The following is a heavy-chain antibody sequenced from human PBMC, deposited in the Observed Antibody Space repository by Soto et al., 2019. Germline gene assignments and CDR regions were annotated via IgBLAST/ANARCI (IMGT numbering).Heavy chain of an antibody. V-gene: IGHV3-23*01. CDR2: ITSSGGST. CDR3: AASCVGCGGFNYYGMDV. J-gene: IGHJ6*02. D-gene: IGHD2-21*01. CDR1: GFTFNSYA. Sequence: GSLRLSCAASGFTFNSYAMSWVRQAPGRGPEWVSTITSSGGSTYYADSVKGRFTISRDNSKNTLYLQMNSLRAEDTAIYYCAASCVGCGGFNYYGMDVWGQGTTVTVSS.